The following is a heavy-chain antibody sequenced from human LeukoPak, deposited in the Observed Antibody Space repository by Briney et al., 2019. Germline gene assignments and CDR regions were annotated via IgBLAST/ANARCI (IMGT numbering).Heavy chain of an antibody. CDR1: GGSISSSSYN. CDR2: IYYSGST. CDR3: ARQGDFWSGYPSDY. J-gene: IGHJ4*02. D-gene: IGHD3-3*01. Sequence: SETLSLTCTVSGGSISSSSYNWGWIRQPPGKGLEWIGSIYYSGSTYYNPSLKSRVTISVDTSKNQFSLKLRSVSDADTAVYYCARQGDFWSGYPSDYWGQGTLVTVSS. V-gene: IGHV4-39*01.